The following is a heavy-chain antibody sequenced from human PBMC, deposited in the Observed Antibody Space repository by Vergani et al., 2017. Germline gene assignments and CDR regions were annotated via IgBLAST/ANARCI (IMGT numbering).Heavy chain of an antibody. CDR2: ISYDGSNK. J-gene: IGHJ4*02. V-gene: IGHV3-30*18. CDR1: GFTFSSYG. Sequence: QVQLVESGGGVVQPGRSLRLSCAASGFTFSSYGMHWVRQAPGKGLEWVAVISYDGSNKYYADSVKGRFTISRDNSKNTLYLQMNSLRAEDTAVYYCAKDGDIVGTMGFDCWGQGTLVTVSS. CDR3: AKDGDIVGTMGFDC. D-gene: IGHD2-15*01.